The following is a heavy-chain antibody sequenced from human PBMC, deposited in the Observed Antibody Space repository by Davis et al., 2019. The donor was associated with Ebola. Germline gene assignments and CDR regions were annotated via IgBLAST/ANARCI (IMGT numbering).Heavy chain of an antibody. CDR1: GYTFTSYD. J-gene: IGHJ4*02. V-gene: IGHV1-8*01. CDR3: ARGHDYSGSGSI. D-gene: IGHD3-10*01. Sequence: ASVKVSCKASGYTFTSYDINWVRQATGQGLEWMGWMNPNSANTGYAQNFQGRVTMTRNTSTSTAYMELSSLKSEDTAVYYCARGHDYSGSGSIWGQGTRVTVSS. CDR2: MNPNSANT.